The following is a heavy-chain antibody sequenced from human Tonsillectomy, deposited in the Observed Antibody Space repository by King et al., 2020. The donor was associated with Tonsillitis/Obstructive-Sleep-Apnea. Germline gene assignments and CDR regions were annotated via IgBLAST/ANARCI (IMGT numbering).Heavy chain of an antibody. CDR1: GVTFSSYA. CDR3: AKIMSSSATVY. D-gene: IGHD2-15*01. J-gene: IGHJ4*02. V-gene: IGHV3-23*04. CDR2: IGGGGGST. Sequence: VQLVESGGGLVQTGGSLRLSCAASGVTFSSYAMNWVRQAPGKGLEWVSAIGGGGGSTYYADSVKGRFTISRDNSKNTLYLQMNSLRAGDTAVYYCAKIMSSSATVYWGQGTLVTVSS.